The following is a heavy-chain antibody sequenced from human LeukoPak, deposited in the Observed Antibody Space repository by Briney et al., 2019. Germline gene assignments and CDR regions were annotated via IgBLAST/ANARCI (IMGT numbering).Heavy chain of an antibody. CDR2: ISAYNANA. V-gene: IGHV1-18*01. CDR1: GYTFTTYG. D-gene: IGHD3-16*02. CDR3: ARIDLPGTYYDYVWGSYRYIDY. Sequence: ASVKVSCKASGYTFTTYGISWVRQAPGQGLEWMGWISAYNANANYAQKLQGRVTMTTDTSTSTAYMELRSLRSDDTAVYYCARIDLPGTYYDYVWGSYRYIDYRGQGTQVTVSS. J-gene: IGHJ4*02.